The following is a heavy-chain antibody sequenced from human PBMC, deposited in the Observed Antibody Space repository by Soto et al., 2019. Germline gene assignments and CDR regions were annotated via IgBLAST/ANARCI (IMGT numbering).Heavy chain of an antibody. CDR1: GFTFSRYW. CDR2: INSDGSST. CDR3: ARVIDFWSGYYIGTFDY. J-gene: IGHJ4*02. D-gene: IGHD3-3*01. Sequence: LRLSCAPSGFTFSRYWMHWVRQAPAKGLAWVSRINSDGSSTSYADSVKGRLTISRDNAKNTLYLQLNSLRADDTAVDYCARVIDFWSGYYIGTFDYWGQGTLVTVSS. V-gene: IGHV3-74*01.